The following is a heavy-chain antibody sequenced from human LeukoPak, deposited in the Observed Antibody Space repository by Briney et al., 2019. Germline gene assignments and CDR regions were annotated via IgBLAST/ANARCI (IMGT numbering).Heavy chain of an antibody. CDR2: IYYSGST. Sequence: PSETLSLTCSVSDGSMGTYYWGWIRQPPGKGLEWIGYIYYSGSTTYNLSLKSRVTVSVDTSKNQFSLKLTPMTAADTAVYYCARRRLGRQHASFFDSWGQGTLVTVSS. V-gene: IGHV4-59*08. CDR1: DGSMGTYY. CDR3: ARRRLGRQHASFFDS. J-gene: IGHJ4*02. D-gene: IGHD2-2*01.